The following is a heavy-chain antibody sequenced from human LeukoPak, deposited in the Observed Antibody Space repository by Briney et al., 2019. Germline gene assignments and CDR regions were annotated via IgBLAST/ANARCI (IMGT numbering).Heavy chain of an antibody. CDR2: INHSGST. CDR3: ARMGIAARRIHMNY. D-gene: IGHD6-6*01. CDR1: GGSFSGYY. V-gene: IGHV4-34*01. J-gene: IGHJ4*02. Sequence: PSETLSLTCAVYGGSFSGYYWSWIRQPPGKGLEWIGEINHSGSTNYNPSLKSRVTISVDTSKNQFSLKLSSVTAADTAVYYCARMGIAARRIHMNYWGQGTLVTVSS.